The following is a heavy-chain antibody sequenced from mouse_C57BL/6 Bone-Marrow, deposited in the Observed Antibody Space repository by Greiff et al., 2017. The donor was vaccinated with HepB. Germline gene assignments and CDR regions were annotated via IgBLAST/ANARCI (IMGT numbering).Heavy chain of an antibody. V-gene: IGHV1-64*01. CDR2: IHPNSGST. CDR3: ARSPFITTVVAHFDY. D-gene: IGHD1-1*01. J-gene: IGHJ2*01. Sequence: VQLQQPGAELVKPGASVKLSCKASGYTFTSYWMHWVKQRPGQGLEWIGMIHPNSGSTNYNEKFKSKATLTVDKSSSTAYMQISILTSEDSAVYYCARSPFITTVVAHFDYWGQVTTLTVSS. CDR1: GYTFTSYW.